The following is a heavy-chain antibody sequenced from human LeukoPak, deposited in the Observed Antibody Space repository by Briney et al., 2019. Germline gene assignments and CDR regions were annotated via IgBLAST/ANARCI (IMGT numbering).Heavy chain of an antibody. CDR3: ARVGDDFWSGYYGTTFDY. D-gene: IGHD3-3*01. CDR2: ISYDGSNK. CDR1: GSTFSSYA. J-gene: IGHJ4*02. V-gene: IGHV3-30*01. Sequence: GGSLRLSCAASGSTFSSYAMHWVRQAPGKGLEWVAVISYDGSNKYYADSVKGRFTIFRDNSKNTLYLQMNSLRAEDTAVYYCARVGDDFWSGYYGTTFDYWGQGTLVTVSS.